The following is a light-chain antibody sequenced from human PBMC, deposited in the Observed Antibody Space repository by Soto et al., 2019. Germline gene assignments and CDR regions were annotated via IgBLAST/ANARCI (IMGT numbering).Light chain of an antibody. CDR2: DAS. CDR1: QSVSNN. Sequence: ILMTQSPATLSVSPGERATLSCRASQSVSNNLAWYQQKPGQAPRLLIYDASTRATGSPARFSGSGSGTEFTLTSSGLQSEDFAVYYCQQYNNWPPWTFGQGTKVEIK. CDR3: QQYNNWPPWT. J-gene: IGKJ1*01. V-gene: IGKV3-15*01.